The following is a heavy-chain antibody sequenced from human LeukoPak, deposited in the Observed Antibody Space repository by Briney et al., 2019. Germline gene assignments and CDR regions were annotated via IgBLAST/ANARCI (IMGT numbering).Heavy chain of an antibody. D-gene: IGHD2-21*01. CDR1: GFTCSSYE. J-gene: IGHJ5*02. CDR3: VRDRGGAYSGDNLFDP. CDR2: IIGSGSTT. V-gene: IGHV3-48*03. Sequence: PGGSLRLXCAASGFTCSSYEMKWVRRAPGKGLERLSYIIGSGSTTQYADSVRDRFTISRDNDKNAVYLQMNSPRADDTAIYYCVRDRGGAYSGDNLFDPWGQGTLVTVSS.